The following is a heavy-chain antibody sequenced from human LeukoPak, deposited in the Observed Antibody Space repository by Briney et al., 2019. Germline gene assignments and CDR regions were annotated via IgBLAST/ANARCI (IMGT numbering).Heavy chain of an antibody. J-gene: IGHJ4*02. CDR1: GYTLTELS. Sequence: ASVKVSCKVSGYTLTELSMHWVRQAPGKGHEWMGGFDPEDGETIYAQKFQGRVTMTEDTSTDTAYMELSSLRSEDTAVYYCATGPGSGSYFYFDYWGQGTLVTVSS. D-gene: IGHD1-26*01. CDR2: FDPEDGET. CDR3: ATGPGSGSYFYFDY. V-gene: IGHV1-24*01.